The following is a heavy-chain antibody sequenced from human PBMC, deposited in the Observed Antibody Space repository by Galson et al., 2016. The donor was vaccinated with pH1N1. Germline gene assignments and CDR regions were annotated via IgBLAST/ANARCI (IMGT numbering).Heavy chain of an antibody. D-gene: IGHD4-17*01. CDR1: GFTFSSYA. CDR3: AKDLSSDYGDYGLDY. Sequence: SLRLSCAASGFTFSSYAMSWVRQAPGKGLEWVSAISGRGESTYYSDSVKGHLTISRDNSKNTLYLQMNSLRTVDTAVYSCAKDLSSDYGDYGLDYWGQGTLVTVSS. J-gene: IGHJ4*02. V-gene: IGHV3-23*01. CDR2: ISGRGEST.